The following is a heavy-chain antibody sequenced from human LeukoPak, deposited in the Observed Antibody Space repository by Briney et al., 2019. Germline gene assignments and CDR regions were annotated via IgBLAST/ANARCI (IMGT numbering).Heavy chain of an antibody. V-gene: IGHV3-21*01. CDR1: GFTFSSYS. D-gene: IGHD4-11*01. CDR2: ISSSSSYI. J-gene: IGHJ5*02. Sequence: PGGSLRLSCAASGFTFSSYSMNWVRQAPGKGLEWVSSISSSSSYIYYADSVKGRFTISRDNEKNSLYLQMNGLRAEDTAVYYCATDYSNYVRWFDPWGQGTLVTVSS. CDR3: ATDYSNYVRWFDP.